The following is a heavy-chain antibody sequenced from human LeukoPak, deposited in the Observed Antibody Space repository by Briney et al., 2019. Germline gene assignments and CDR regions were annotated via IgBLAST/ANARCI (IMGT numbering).Heavy chain of an antibody. D-gene: IGHD3-3*01. V-gene: IGHV3-74*01. CDR3: ARGLYDFWSGYYPQVDY. CDR1: GFTFSSYW. CDR2: INGDGRNI. Sequence: GGSLRLSCVASGFTFSSYWMHWVRQDPRKGLVWVSRINGDGRNINYADSVRGRFTISRDNAKNTLYLQMNSLRAEDTAVYYCARGLYDFWSGYYPQVDYWGQGTLVTVSS. J-gene: IGHJ4*02.